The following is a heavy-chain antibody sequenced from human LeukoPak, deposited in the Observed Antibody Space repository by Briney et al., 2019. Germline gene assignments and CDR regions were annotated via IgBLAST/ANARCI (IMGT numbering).Heavy chain of an antibody. CDR3: ARQLGVRGVIIGSPFDY. D-gene: IGHD3-10*01. J-gene: IGHJ4*02. CDR1: GYSFTSYW. V-gene: IGHV5-51*01. CDR2: IYPGDSDA. Sequence: GESLQISCKGSGYSFTSYWIGWVRPMPGKGLEWMGIIYPGDSDARYSPSFQGQVTISADKSISTAYLQWSSLKASDTAMYYCARQLGVRGVIIGSPFDYWGQGTLVTVSS.